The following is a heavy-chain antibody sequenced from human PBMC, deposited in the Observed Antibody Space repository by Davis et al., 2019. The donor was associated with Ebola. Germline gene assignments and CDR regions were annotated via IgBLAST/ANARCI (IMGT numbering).Heavy chain of an antibody. D-gene: IGHD6-19*01. CDR3: ARGPSRYSSGWYHDY. V-gene: IGHV3-21*05. CDR2: ISSSSSYT. J-gene: IGHJ4*02. CDR1: GFTFSIYG. Sequence: GESLKISCAASGFTFSIYGMHWVRQAPGKGLEWVSYISSSSSYTNYADSVKGRFTISRDNAKNSLYLQMNSLRAEDTAVYYCARGPSRYSSGWYHDYWGQGTLVTVSS.